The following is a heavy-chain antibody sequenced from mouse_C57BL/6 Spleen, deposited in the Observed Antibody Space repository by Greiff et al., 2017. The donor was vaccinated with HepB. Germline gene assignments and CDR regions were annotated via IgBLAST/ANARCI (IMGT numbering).Heavy chain of an antibody. CDR3: TAYGSSHYFDY. CDR2: IDPENGDT. J-gene: IGHJ2*01. CDR1: GFNIKDDY. D-gene: IGHD1-1*01. V-gene: IGHV14-4*01. Sequence: EVQLQQSGAELVRPGASVKLSCTASGFNIKDDYMPWVKQRPEQGLEWIGWIDPENGDTEYASKFQGKATITADTSSNTAYLQLSSLTSEDTAVYYCTAYGSSHYFDYWGQGTTLTVSS.